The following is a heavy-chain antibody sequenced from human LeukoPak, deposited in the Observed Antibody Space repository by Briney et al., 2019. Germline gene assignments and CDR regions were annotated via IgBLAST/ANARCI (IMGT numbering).Heavy chain of an antibody. D-gene: IGHD4-11*01. J-gene: IGHJ5*02. CDR1: GGTFSSYA. CDR3: ARTTVTTQWFDP. CDR2: IIPIFGTA. Sequence: SVKVSCKASGGTFSSYAISWVRQAPGQGLEWMGRIIPIFGTANYAQKFQGGVTITTDESTSTAYMELSSLRSEDTAVYYCARTTVTTQWFDPWGQGTLVTVSS. V-gene: IGHV1-69*05.